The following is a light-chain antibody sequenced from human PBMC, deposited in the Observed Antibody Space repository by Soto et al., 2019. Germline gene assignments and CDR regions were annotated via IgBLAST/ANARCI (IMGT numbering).Light chain of an antibody. CDR2: AAS. CDR3: QQSHGFPYT. J-gene: IGKJ2*01. V-gene: IGKV1-39*01. Sequence: DIKMTQSPSSLSASVGDRVTITCRASQSASPSLNWYHQKPGKAPQLLIYAASSLHTGVPARFSGSGSGTDFTLTISSLQPGDFGTYYCQQSHGFPYTFGQGTNLDIK. CDR1: QSASPS.